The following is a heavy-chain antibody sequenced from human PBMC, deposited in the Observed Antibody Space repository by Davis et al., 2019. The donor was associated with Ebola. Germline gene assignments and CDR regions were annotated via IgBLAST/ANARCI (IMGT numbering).Heavy chain of an antibody. CDR1: GYTFTSYY. V-gene: IGHV1-46*01. D-gene: IGHD3-22*01. CDR3: ARVRTGYYYDSSDSPSWFDP. Sequence: ASVKVSCKASGYTFTSYYMHWVRQAPGQGLEWMGIINPSGCSTSYAQKFQGRVTMTRDTSTSTVYMELSSLRSEDTAVYFCARVRTGYYYDSSDSPSWFDPWGQGTLVTVSS. CDR2: INPSGCST. J-gene: IGHJ5*02.